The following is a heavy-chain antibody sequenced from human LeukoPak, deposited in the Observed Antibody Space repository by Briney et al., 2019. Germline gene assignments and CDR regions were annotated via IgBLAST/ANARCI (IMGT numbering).Heavy chain of an antibody. V-gene: IGHV3-30*02. Sequence: GGSLRLSCAASAFRFSSYGMHWVRQAPGKGPEWVAFIRSDSSNQYYADSVKGRFTISRDNSKNTLYLQMNSLRAEDTAVYYCAKDLIGASGTGVFDYWGQGTLVTVSS. CDR1: AFRFSSYG. J-gene: IGHJ4*02. CDR2: IRSDSSNQ. CDR3: AKDLIGASGTGVFDY. D-gene: IGHD6-13*01.